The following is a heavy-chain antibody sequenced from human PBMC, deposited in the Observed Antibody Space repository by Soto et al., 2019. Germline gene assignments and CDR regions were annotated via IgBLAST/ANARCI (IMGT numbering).Heavy chain of an antibody. CDR1: GGSISSGGYS. V-gene: IGHV4-30-2*01. D-gene: IGHD2-2*01. Sequence: SETLSLTCAVSGGSISSGGYSWSWIRQPPGKGLEWIGYIYHSGSTYYNPSLKSRVTISVDRSKNQFSLKLSSVTAADTAVYYCARAPRYCSSTSCQNDAFDIWGQGTMVTVSS. CDR3: ARAPRYCSSTSCQNDAFDI. CDR2: IYHSGST. J-gene: IGHJ3*02.